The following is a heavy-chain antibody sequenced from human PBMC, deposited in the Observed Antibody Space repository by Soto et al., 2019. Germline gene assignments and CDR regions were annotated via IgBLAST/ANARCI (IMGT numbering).Heavy chain of an antibody. CDR1: GGSISSGGYS. Sequence: KPSETLSLTCAVSGGSISSGGYSWSWIRQPPGKGLEWIGYIYHSGSTYYNPSLKSRVTISVDRSKNQFSLKLSSVTAADTAVYYCASSPPASYYDSSGYYDYWGQGTLVTVS. J-gene: IGHJ4*02. CDR3: ASSPPASYYDSSGYYDY. D-gene: IGHD3-22*01. V-gene: IGHV4-30-2*01. CDR2: IYHSGST.